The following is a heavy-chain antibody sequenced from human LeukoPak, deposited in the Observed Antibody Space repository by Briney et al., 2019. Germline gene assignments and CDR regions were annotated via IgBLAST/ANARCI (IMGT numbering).Heavy chain of an antibody. Sequence: GGSLRLSCAASGFTFSSYTMNWVRQAPGKGLEWVSSISRRSTYIYYADSVKGRFTISRDNAKNSLYLQMNSLRAEDTAVYYCARDYCSGGSCYSYDHWGQGTLVTVSS. CDR2: ISRRSTYI. J-gene: IGHJ4*02. V-gene: IGHV3-21*01. D-gene: IGHD2-15*01. CDR3: ARDYCSGGSCYSYDH. CDR1: GFTFSSYT.